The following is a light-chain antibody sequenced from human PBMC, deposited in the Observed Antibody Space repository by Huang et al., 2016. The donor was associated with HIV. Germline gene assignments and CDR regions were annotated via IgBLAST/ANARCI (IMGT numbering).Light chain of an antibody. CDR3: QQHDSLPLT. Sequence: DIQMSQSPSSLSASVGDRVTITCQARQDISKYLKCYQQKPWKAPKLLIYDASNLETGVPSRFSGSGSGTDFTFTISILHPEDIATYYCQQHDSLPLTFGPGTKVDIK. J-gene: IGKJ3*01. CDR1: QDISKY. V-gene: IGKV1-33*01. CDR2: DAS.